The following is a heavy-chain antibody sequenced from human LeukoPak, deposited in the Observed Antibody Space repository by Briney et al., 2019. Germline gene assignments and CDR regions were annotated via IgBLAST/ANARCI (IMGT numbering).Heavy chain of an antibody. J-gene: IGHJ4*02. CDR1: GFAFSSYV. Sequence: PGGSLRLSCAASGFAFSSYVLHWVRRAPGKGPEWVSAIGTGGDTYYADSVKGRFTISRDNSKNTLYLQMNSLRAEDTAVYYCAKAWGGIVVVPAAISDYWGQGTLVTVSS. V-gene: IGHV3-47*02. D-gene: IGHD2-2*02. CDR3: AKAWGGIVVVPAAISDY. CDR2: IGTGGDT.